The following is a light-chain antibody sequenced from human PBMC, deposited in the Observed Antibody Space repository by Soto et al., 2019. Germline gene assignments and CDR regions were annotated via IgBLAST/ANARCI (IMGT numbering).Light chain of an antibody. Sequence: DIQMTQSPCTLSASVGERVTITCRASQSISSWLAWYQQKPGKAPKLLIYDASSLESGVPSRFSGSGSGTEFTLTISSLQPDDFATYYCQQYNSYSWTFGQGTKVDI. CDR2: DAS. V-gene: IGKV1-5*01. J-gene: IGKJ1*01. CDR3: QQYNSYSWT. CDR1: QSISSW.